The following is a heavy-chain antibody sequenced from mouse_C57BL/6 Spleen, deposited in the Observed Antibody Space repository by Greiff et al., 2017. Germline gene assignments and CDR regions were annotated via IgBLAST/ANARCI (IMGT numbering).Heavy chain of an antibody. CDR2: ISDGGSYT. J-gene: IGHJ1*03. D-gene: IGHD1-1*01. CDR1: GFTFSSYA. Sequence: EVQGVESGGGLVKPGGSLKLSCAASGFTFSSYAMSWVRQTPEKRLEWVATISDGGSYTYYPDNVKGRFTISRDNAKNNLYLQMSHLKSEDTAMYYCARGGSSYWYFDVWGTGTTVTVSS. CDR3: ARGGSSYWYFDV. V-gene: IGHV5-4*01.